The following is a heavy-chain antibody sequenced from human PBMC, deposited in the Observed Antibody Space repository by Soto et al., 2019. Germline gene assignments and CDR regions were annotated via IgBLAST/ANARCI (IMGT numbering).Heavy chain of an antibody. CDR2: IYYSGST. J-gene: IGHJ6*02. V-gene: IGHV4-59*01. CDR1: GGSISSYY. CDR3: ARTRRGSGSEPSRVMDV. D-gene: IGHD6-19*01. Sequence: SDTLSLTCTVSGGSISSYYWSWIRPPPGKGLEWIRYIYYSGSTNYNPSLKSRVTISVDTSKNQFSLKLSSVTAADTAVYYCARTRRGSGSEPSRVMDVWGQGTTVTVSS.